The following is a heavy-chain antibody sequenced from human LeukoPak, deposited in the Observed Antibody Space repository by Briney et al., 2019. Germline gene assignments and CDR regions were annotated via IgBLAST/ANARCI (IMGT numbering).Heavy chain of an antibody. CDR2: ITNDGSST. CDR1: GLTFSSHW. CDR3: AKDPSSSWYFDY. J-gene: IGHJ4*02. D-gene: IGHD6-13*01. V-gene: IGHV3-74*01. Sequence: GGSLRLSCAASGLTFSSHWMHWVRQAPGKGLVWVSRITNDGSSTTYADSVKGRFTISRDNAKNMLYLQVNSLRAEDTAVYYCAKDPSSSWYFDYWGKGTLVTASS.